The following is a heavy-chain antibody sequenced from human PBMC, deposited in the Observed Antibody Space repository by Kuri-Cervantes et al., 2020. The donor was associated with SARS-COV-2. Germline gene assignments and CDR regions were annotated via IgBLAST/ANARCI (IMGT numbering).Heavy chain of an antibody. D-gene: IGHD1-26*01. Sequence: GESLKISCAASGFTFSSYSMNWVRQAPGKGLEWVAFIRYDGSNKYYADSVKGRFTISRDNSKNTLYLQMNSLRAEDTAVYYCAKGVISGSLDYWGQGTLVTVSS. J-gene: IGHJ4*02. V-gene: IGHV3-30*02. CDR3: AKGVISGSLDY. CDR2: IRYDGSNK. CDR1: GFTFSSYS.